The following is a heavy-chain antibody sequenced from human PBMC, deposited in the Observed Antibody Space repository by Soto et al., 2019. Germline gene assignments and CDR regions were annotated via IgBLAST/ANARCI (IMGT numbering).Heavy chain of an antibody. CDR2: IIPFFNKA. CDR1: AATLSNFA. J-gene: IGHJ4*02. V-gene: IGHV1-69*06. CDR3: ARGGAGVAFDS. D-gene: IGHD3-16*01. Sequence: QVQVVQSGAEVKKPGSSVKVSGQTPAATLSNFAINWVRKAPGQGLGWMGEIIPFFNKANYARNFQGRVTITADKSSGTAYMELRSLRSDDTAMFYCARGGAGVAFDSWGQGTLVTVSS.